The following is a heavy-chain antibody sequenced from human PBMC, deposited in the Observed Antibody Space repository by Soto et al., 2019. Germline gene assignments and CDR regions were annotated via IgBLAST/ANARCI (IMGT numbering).Heavy chain of an antibody. Sequence: QVQLVQSGAEVKKPGSSVKVSCKASGGTFSSYAISWVRQAPGQGLEWMGGIISIFGTANYAQKFQGRVTITADDSTSTAYMELSSLRSEDTAVYDCARHVPAAGYYYGMDVWGQGTTVTVSS. CDR1: GGTFSSYA. V-gene: IGHV1-69*12. CDR2: IISIFGTA. CDR3: ARHVPAAGYYYGMDV. J-gene: IGHJ6*02. D-gene: IGHD2-2*01.